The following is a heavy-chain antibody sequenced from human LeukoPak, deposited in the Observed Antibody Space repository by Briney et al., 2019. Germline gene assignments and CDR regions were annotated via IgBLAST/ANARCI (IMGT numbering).Heavy chain of an antibody. CDR1: GGSFSGYY. V-gene: IGHV4-34*01. CDR2: INHSGST. J-gene: IGHJ4*02. CDR3: ARAEWELLASFDY. D-gene: IGHD1-26*01. Sequence: PSETLSLTCAVYGGSFSGYYWSWIRQPPGKGLEWIGEINHSGSTNYNPSLKSRVTISVDTSKNQFSLKLSSVTAADTAVYYCARAEWELLASFDYWGQGTLVTVSS.